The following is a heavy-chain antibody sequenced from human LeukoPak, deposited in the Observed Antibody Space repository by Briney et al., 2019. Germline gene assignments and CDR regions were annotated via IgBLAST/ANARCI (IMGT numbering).Heavy chain of an antibody. J-gene: IGHJ5*02. D-gene: IGHD5-12*01. CDR1: GFTFSSYA. CDR3: ARDRGENWFDP. V-gene: IGHV3-23*01. Sequence: GGSLRHSCAASGFTFSSYAMSWVRQAPGKGLEWVSAISGGGGSTHYADSVKGRFTISRDNSKNTLYLQMNSLRAEDTAVYYCARDRGENWFDPWGQGTLVTVSS. CDR2: ISGGGGST.